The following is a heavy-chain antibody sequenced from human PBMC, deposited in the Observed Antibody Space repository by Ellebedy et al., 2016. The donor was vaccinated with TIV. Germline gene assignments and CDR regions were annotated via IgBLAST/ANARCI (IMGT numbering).Heavy chain of an antibody. Sequence: AASVKVSCKASGYTFSSYGISWVRQAPGQGLEWMGWISPYNGNTIYAKNLQGTVIMTTDTSTNTAYMELRSLRSDDTAVYYCARDWRAWYEFAYWGQGTLVTVSS. CDR2: ISPYNGNT. CDR1: GYTFSSYG. J-gene: IGHJ4*02. V-gene: IGHV1-18*04. D-gene: IGHD6-19*01. CDR3: ARDWRAWYEFAY.